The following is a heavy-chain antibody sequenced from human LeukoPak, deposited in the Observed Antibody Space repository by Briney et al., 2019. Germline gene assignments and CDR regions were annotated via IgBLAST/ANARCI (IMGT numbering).Heavy chain of an antibody. CDR2: ISGSGGST. Sequence: GGSLRLSCAASGFTFSSYGMSWVRQAPGKGLEWVSSISGSGGSTYYADSVKGRFTISRDNSKNTLYLQMNSLKTEDTAVYYCTTVLYGDYYFDYWGQGTLVAVSS. D-gene: IGHD4-17*01. CDR1: GFTFSSYG. CDR3: TTVLYGDYYFDY. J-gene: IGHJ4*02. V-gene: IGHV3-23*01.